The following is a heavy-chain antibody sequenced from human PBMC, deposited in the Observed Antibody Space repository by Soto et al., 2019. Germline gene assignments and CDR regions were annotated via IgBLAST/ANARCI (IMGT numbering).Heavy chain of an antibody. CDR2: INHSGST. J-gene: IGHJ6*02. CDR3: ARGRIYQGVRYHYGMDV. CDR1: GGSISSGDYY. Sequence: SETLSLTCTVSGGSISSGDYYWSWIRQPPGKGLEWIGEINHSGSTNYNPSLKSRVTISVDTSKNQFSLKLSSVTAADTAVYYCARGRIYQGVRYHYGMDVWGQGTTVTVSS. D-gene: IGHD4-17*01. V-gene: IGHV4-39*07.